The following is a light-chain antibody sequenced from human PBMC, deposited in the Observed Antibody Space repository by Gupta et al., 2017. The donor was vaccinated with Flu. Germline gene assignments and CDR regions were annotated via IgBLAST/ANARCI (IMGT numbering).Light chain of an antibody. V-gene: IGLV3-19*01. J-gene: IGLJ2*01. CDR1: SLRSSY. Sequence: SSELTQDPAVSVALGQTVRITCQGDSLRSSYASWYQQKPGQAPVLVIYAKNNRPSGIPDRFSGPSSGNTASLTITGAQAEDEADYYCNSRDSSDNHQAVFGGGTKLTVL. CDR2: AKN. CDR3: NSRDSSDNHQAV.